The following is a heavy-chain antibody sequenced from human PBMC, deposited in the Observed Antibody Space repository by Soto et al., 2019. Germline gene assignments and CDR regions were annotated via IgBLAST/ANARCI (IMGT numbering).Heavy chain of an antibody. J-gene: IGHJ6*02. CDR1: SFYA. Sequence: QVQPVQSGSEVKKPGSSVRVSCKTGSFYAVSWVRQAPGQGLVWMGGLIPVFDTPSYAQKFQGRVTITADESKSTAYMELSSLRSEDTALYYCASTPVTGRYSYYGMDAWDQGIAVTVSS. V-gene: IGHV1-69*01. D-gene: IGHD4-4*01. CDR2: LIPVFDTP. CDR3: ASTPVTGRYSYYGMDA.